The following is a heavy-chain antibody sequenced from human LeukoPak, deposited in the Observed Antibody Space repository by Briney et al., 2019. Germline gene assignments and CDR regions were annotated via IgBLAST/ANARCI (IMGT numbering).Heavy chain of an antibody. V-gene: IGHV1-46*01. Sequence: ASVKVSCKASGYTLTSYYMHWVRQAPGQGLEWMGIINPSGGSTSYAQKFQGRVTMTRDTSTSTVYMELSSLRSEDTAVYYCATVRYSGRSGWPLDYWGQGTLVTVSS. D-gene: IGHD6-19*01. CDR2: INPSGGST. CDR3: ATVRYSGRSGWPLDY. J-gene: IGHJ4*02. CDR1: GYTLTSYY.